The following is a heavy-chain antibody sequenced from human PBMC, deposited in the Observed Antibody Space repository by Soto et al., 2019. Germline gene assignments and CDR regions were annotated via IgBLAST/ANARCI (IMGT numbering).Heavy chain of an antibody. J-gene: IGHJ6*03. CDR2: IIPILGIA. Sequence: ASVKVSCKASGGTFSSYTISWVRQAPGQGLEWMGRIIPILGIANYAQKFQGRVTITADKSTSTAYMELSSLRSEDTAVYYCARQTYYDYTYEPYYYMDVWGKGTTVTVSS. CDR1: GGTFSSYT. V-gene: IGHV1-69*02. CDR3: ARQTYYDYTYEPYYYMDV. D-gene: IGHD3-16*01.